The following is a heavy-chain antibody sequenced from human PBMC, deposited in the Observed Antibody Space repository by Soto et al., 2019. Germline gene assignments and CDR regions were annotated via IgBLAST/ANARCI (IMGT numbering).Heavy chain of an antibody. V-gene: IGHV2-5*02. D-gene: IGHD6-19*01. CDR3: AYRPVVLGSGWNFDF. Sequence: QITLKESGPTLVIPTQTLTLTCTFPGFSLNTRGVGVGWIRQPPGKALEWVALIHWDDEKRYRPSLRNTLTITKDTSKNRLVLIMTNMDPVDTATYYCAYRPVVLGSGWNFDFWGQGILVTVSS. J-gene: IGHJ4*02. CDR1: GFSLNTRGVG. CDR2: IHWDDEK.